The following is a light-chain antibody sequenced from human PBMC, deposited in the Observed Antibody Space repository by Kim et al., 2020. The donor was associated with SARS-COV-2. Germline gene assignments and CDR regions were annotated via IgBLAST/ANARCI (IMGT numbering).Light chain of an antibody. CDR2: GAS. CDR1: QSVSSSY. CDR3: QQYNSSPRT. V-gene: IGKV3-20*01. Sequence: EIVLTQSPGTLSLSPGERATLSCRASQSVSSSYLAWYQQKPGQAPRLLIYGASSRATGIPGRFSGSGSRTDFTLTSSRLEPEVFAVYYCQQYNSSPRTFGQGTKVDIK. J-gene: IGKJ1*01.